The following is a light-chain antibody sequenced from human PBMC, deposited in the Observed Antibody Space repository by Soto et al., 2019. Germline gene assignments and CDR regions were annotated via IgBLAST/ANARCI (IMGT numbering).Light chain of an antibody. CDR1: QGIRND. V-gene: IGKV1-17*02. CDR3: LQHNPHPLT. Sequence: IQMTQSAASLSASVLDRVTITCRASQGIRNDLGWFQQKPGKAPKRLIYSASTLQSGVSSRFSGSGSGTEFTLTINNLQPEDFATYYCLQHNPHPLTFGQGTKVDIK. J-gene: IGKJ1*01. CDR2: SAS.